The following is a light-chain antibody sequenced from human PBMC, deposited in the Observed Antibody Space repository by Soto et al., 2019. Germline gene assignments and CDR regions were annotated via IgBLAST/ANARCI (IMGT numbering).Light chain of an antibody. Sequence: QPVLTQPASVSGSPGQSITISCTGTSSDVGGYNYVSWYQQHPGKAPKLMIYGVTNRPSGVSNRFSGSKSGNTASLTISGLQAEDEADYYCSSYTSSTTLSVVFGGGTQLTVL. J-gene: IGLJ2*01. V-gene: IGLV2-14*01. CDR3: SSYTSSTTLSVV. CDR1: SSDVGGYNY. CDR2: GVT.